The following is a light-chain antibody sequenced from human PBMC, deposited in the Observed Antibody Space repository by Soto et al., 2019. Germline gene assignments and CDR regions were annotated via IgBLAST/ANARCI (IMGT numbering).Light chain of an antibody. CDR2: GAS. CDR3: QQYGSSPLT. J-gene: IGKJ4*01. V-gene: IGKV3-20*01. Sequence: EIVMTQSPATLSVSPGETATLSCRASQSLTSYLAWYQQKPDQAPRLLIYGASSRATGIPDRFSGSGSGTDFTLTISRLEPEDFAVYYCQQYGSSPLTFGGGTKVEIK. CDR1: QSLTSY.